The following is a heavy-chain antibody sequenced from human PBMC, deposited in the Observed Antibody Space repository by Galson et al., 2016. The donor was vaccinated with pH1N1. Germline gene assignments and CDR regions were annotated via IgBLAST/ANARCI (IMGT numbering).Heavy chain of an antibody. V-gene: IGHV4-61*09. D-gene: IGHD5-12*01. CDR1: GDSIGSGSYY. CDR2: IYSSGNT. Sequence: TLSLTCTVSGDSIGSGSYYWNWIRQPAGKGLEWIGYIYSSGNTNYNPSLKSRVTISLDTSKNQFSLKLSSVTAADTAVYYCATDSIVARLTYWGQGTLVTVSS. J-gene: IGHJ4*02. CDR3: ATDSIVARLTY.